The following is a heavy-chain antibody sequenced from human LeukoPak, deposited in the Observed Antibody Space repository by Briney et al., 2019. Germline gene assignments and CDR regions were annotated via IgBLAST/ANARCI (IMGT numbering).Heavy chain of an antibody. CDR2: MYYSGST. CDR1: GGSISSSSYY. J-gene: IGHJ4*02. V-gene: IGHV4-39*01. Sequence: SETLSLTCTVSGGSISSSSYYWGWIRQPPGKGLEWIGSMYYSGSTYYNPSLKSRVTISVDTSKNQFSLKLNSVTAADTAVYYCARGFRGPNFDYWGQGTLVTVSS. CDR3: ARGFRGPNFDY. D-gene: IGHD3-10*01.